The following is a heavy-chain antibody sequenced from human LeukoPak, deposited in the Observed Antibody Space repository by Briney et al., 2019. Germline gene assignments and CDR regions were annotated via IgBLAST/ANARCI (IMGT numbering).Heavy chain of an antibody. CDR2: ISSSSSTI. CDR1: GFTFSSYS. D-gene: IGHD5-18*01. V-gene: IGHV3-48*01. J-gene: IGHJ6*03. CDR3: ARGYSYGYSYYYYYVDV. Sequence: GGSLRLSCAASGFTFSSYSMNWVRQAPGKGLEWVSYISSSSSTIYYADSVKGRFTISRDNAKNSLYLQMNSLRAEDTAVYYCARGYSYGYSYYYYYVDVWGKGTTVTVSS.